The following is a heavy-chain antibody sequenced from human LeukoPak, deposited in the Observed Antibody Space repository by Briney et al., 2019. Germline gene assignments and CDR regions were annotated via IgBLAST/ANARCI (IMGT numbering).Heavy chain of an antibody. CDR3: ASGVGTIFGVVTPYYFDY. CDR2: ISSSSSYI. Sequence: GGSLRLSCAASGFTSSSYSMNWVRQAPGKGLEWVSSISSSSSYIYYADSVKGRFTISRDNAKNSLYLQMNSLRAEDTAVYYCASGVGTIFGVVTPYYFDYWGQGTLVTVSS. V-gene: IGHV3-21*01. CDR1: GFTSSSYS. D-gene: IGHD3-3*01. J-gene: IGHJ4*02.